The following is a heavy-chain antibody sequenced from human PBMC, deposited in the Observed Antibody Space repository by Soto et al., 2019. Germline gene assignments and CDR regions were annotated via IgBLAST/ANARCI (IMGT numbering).Heavy chain of an antibody. CDR2: ISVSGGNT. D-gene: IGHD3-16*01. J-gene: IGHJ6*03. CDR3: AKVTLGTYYMDV. V-gene: IGHV3-23*01. CDR1: GFTFRSFA. Sequence: EEQLLESGGGLVQPGGSLRLSCAASGFTFRSFAMRWVRQAPRKGLEWVSAISVSGGNTYYADCVKGRFTISRDNAKNALYLQMNSLRADDTAVYDCAKVTLGTYYMDVWGKGTTVTVSS.